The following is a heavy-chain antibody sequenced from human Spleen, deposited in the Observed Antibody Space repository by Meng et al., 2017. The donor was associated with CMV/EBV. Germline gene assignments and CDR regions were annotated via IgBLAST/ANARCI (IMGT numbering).Heavy chain of an antibody. Sequence: VGSLRLSCAASRFTFSDYYMNWVRQAPGKGLEWISYISTGSSTIYYADSVKGRFTISRDNAKNSLYLQMSSLRAEDTAVYYCARDSRTDAGWHFDLWGRGTLVTVSS. CDR3: ARDSRTDAGWHFDL. V-gene: IGHV3-11*04. CDR2: ISTGSSTI. CDR1: RFTFSDYY. J-gene: IGHJ2*01.